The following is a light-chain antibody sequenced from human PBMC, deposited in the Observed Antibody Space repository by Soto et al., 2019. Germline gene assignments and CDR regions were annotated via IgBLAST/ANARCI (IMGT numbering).Light chain of an antibody. CDR3: QQYNNWPPT. V-gene: IGKV3D-15*01. Sequence: EIVMTQSPATLSVSPGETATLSCRASKSVSGNLAWYQQKPGQAPRLLIYGASTRATGIPARFSGSGSGTEFTLTISSLQSEDFAVYYCQQYNNWPPTFGQGTKVEIK. CDR2: GAS. J-gene: IGKJ1*01. CDR1: KSVSGN.